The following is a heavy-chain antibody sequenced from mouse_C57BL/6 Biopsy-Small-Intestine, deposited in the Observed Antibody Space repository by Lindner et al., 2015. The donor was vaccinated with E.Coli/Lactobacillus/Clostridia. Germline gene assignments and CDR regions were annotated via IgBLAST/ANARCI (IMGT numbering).Heavy chain of an antibody. CDR3: ARPHYYSMDY. CDR1: GFTFSDYG. V-gene: IGHV5-17*01. Sequence: VQLQESGGGLVKPGGSLKLSCAASGFTFSDYGMHWVRQAPEKGLEWVAYINSGSSTIYYADTVKGRFTISRDNAKNTLFLQMTNLRSEDAAIYYCARPHYYSMDYWGQGTSVTVSS. J-gene: IGHJ4*01. CDR2: INSGSSTI.